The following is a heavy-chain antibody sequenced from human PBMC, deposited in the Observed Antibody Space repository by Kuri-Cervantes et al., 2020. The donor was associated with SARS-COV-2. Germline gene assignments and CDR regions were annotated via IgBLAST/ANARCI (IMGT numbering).Heavy chain of an antibody. Sequence: ASVKVSCKASGYTFTNYGIPWVRQAPGQGLEWMGWISAYNGYTIYAQKLQVTVTMTTDTSTTPAYIELRSLSSDDTAGYYCARERDYRDFRRPNYYYYYIDVWGKGTTVTVSS. CDR2: ISAYNGYT. V-gene: IGHV1-18*01. CDR3: ARERDYRDFRRPNYYYYYIDV. CDR1: GYTFTNYG. D-gene: IGHD4-17*01. J-gene: IGHJ6*03.